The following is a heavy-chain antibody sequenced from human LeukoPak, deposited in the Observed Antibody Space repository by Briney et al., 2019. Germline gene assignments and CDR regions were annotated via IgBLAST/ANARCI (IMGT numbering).Heavy chain of an antibody. D-gene: IGHD6-6*01. CDR2: ITGSGDST. Sequence: PGGSLRLSCAASGFIFSTYPMSWVRQAPGKGLEWVSAITGSGDSTFYADSVKGRCTISRDNSKNTLYLQMNSLRAEDTAVYYCAKDRFSSPSFWGQGTTVTVSS. CDR3: AKDRFSSPSF. J-gene: IGHJ6*02. V-gene: IGHV3-23*01. CDR1: GFIFSTYP.